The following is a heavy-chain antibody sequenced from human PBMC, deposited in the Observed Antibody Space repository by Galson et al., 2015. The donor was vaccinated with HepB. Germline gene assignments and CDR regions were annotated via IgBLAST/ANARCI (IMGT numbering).Heavy chain of an antibody. Sequence: SVKVSCKASGYTFISYYMYWVRQAPGQGLEWMGIIDPSGGSTTSAQKFQARVTMTRDTSTSTVYMELSSLRSEDSAVYYRARGRVNYYHHMDVWGEGTTVTVSS. CDR1: GYTFISYY. CDR2: IDPSGGST. J-gene: IGHJ6*03. V-gene: IGHV1-46*01. CDR3: ARGRVNYYHHMDV. D-gene: IGHD3-22*01.